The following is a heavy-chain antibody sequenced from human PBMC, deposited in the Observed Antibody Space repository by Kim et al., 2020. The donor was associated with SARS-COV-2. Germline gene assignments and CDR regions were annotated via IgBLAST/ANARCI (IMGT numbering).Heavy chain of an antibody. D-gene: IGHD3-22*01. J-gene: IGHJ6*02. CDR3: ARDGGPAFYYDSSGYGMDV. Sequence: SRVTISVDTSQNQFSLKLSSVTAADTAVYYCARDGGPAFYYDSSGYGMDVWGQGTTVTVSS. V-gene: IGHV4-59*01.